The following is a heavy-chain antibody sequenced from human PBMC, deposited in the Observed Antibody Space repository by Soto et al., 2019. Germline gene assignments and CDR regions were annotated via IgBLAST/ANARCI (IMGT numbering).Heavy chain of an antibody. CDR1: GDSVSSNSAA. J-gene: IGHJ6*02. V-gene: IGHV6-1*01. CDR3: ARRVVPASKDYYYGMDV. Sequence: PSQTLSLTCAISGDSVSSNSAAWNLISQSPSRGLEWLGRTYYRSKLYNDYAVSVKSRITINPDTSKNQFSLKLNSVTPEDTAVYYCARRVVPASKDYYYGMDVWGQGTTVTVSS. CDR2: TYYRSKLYN. D-gene: IGHD2-2*01.